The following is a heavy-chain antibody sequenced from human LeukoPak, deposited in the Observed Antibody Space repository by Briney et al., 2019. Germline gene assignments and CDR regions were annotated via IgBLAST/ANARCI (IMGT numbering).Heavy chain of an antibody. CDR3: VKSRPQGGTHFDQ. CDR1: GFSFGDFA. J-gene: IGHJ4*02. D-gene: IGHD3/OR15-3a*01. V-gene: IGHV3-9*01. Sequence: QAGTSLRLSCAASGFSFGDFAMHWVRQAPGKGPEWVSSISWDSNSASYLNSVKGRFTISRDNAKNSVFLQINSPRLDDTAFYYCVKSRPQGGTHFDQWGQGALVTVSS. CDR2: ISWDSNSA.